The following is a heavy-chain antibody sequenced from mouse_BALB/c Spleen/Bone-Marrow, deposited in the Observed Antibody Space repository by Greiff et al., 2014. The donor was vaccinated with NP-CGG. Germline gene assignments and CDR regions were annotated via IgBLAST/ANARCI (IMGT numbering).Heavy chain of an antibody. D-gene: IGHD1-2*01. CDR2: INPHKGGT. Sequence: VQLKESGPGLVEPWESVKISCKASGYTFTRYTLHWVQQRPGKSLEWVGGINPHKGGTSYNQKFKNKATMTVDKSSSTAYMELRSLTSEDSAVYYCARGKNFYYGYAWFAYWGQGTLVTVSA. CDR1: GYTFTRYT. CDR3: ARGKNFYYGYAWFAY. J-gene: IGHJ3*01. V-gene: IGHV1-18*01.